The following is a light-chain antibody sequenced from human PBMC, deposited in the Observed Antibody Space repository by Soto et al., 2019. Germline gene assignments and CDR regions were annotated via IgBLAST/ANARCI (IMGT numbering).Light chain of an antibody. CDR3: QQYNIYSGT. CDR2: DAS. J-gene: IGKJ1*01. Sequence: EIVLTQSPGTLSLSPVERATLSCGASQSVSSSYLAWYQQKPGLAPRLPIYDASSRATGTPDRFSGSGSGTDFTLTISSLQPDDFATYYCQQYNIYSGTFGQGTKVDIK. CDR1: QSVSSSY. V-gene: IGKV3D-20*01.